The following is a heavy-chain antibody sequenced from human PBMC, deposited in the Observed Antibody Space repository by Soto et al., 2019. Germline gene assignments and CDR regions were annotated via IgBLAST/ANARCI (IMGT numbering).Heavy chain of an antibody. D-gene: IGHD6-19*01. Sequence: EVQLLESGGGLVQPGGSLRLSCAASGINFSSYVMSWVRQAPGKGLEWVSAISGSGDSTYYADSVKGRFTISRDNSKNTLYLQMNSLRAEDTALYYCAKGPSSGWGYFDYWGQGTLVTVSS. J-gene: IGHJ4*02. CDR2: ISGSGDST. V-gene: IGHV3-23*01. CDR3: AKGPSSGWGYFDY. CDR1: GINFSSYV.